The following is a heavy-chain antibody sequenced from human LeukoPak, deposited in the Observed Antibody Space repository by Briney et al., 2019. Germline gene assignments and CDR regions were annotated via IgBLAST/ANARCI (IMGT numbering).Heavy chain of an antibody. CDR1: GYTFTGYY. CDR3: ARDRVGATLYFDY. J-gene: IGHJ4*02. CDR2: INPNSGGT. V-gene: IGHV1-2*02. D-gene: IGHD1-26*01. Sequence: ASVKVSCKASGYTFTGYYMHWVRQAPGQGLEWMGWINPNSGGTNYAQKFQGRVTMTRDTSISTAYMELSRLRSDDTAVYYCARDRVGATLYFDYWGQGTLVTVSS.